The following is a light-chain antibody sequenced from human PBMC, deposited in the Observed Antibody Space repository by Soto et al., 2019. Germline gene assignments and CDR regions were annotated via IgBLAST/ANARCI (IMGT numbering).Light chain of an antibody. J-gene: IGKJ1*01. CDR1: QSLVDNDGNTY. CDR3: QQYSDSPPT. V-gene: IGKV2-30*01. CDR2: GAS. Sequence: DVVMTQSPLSLPVTLGQPASISCRSSQSLVDNDGNTYLNWFQQRPGQAPRLLIYGASSRATGIPDRFSGSGSGTDFALTIDRLEPEDFAMYYCQQYSDSPPTFGQGTKVDIK.